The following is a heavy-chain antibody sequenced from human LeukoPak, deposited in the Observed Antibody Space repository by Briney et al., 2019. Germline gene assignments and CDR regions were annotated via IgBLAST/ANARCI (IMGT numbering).Heavy chain of an antibody. CDR3: ARVAGWWELLGNDAFDI. CDR2: INPNSGGT. D-gene: IGHD1-26*01. J-gene: IGHJ3*02. V-gene: IGHV1-2*02. CDR1: GYTFTGYY. Sequence: ASVKVSCKASGYTFTGYYMHWVRQAPGQGLEWMGWINPNSGGTNYAQKFQGRVTMTRDTSISTAYMELSRLRSDDTAVCYCARVAGWWELLGNDAFDIWGQGTMVTVSS.